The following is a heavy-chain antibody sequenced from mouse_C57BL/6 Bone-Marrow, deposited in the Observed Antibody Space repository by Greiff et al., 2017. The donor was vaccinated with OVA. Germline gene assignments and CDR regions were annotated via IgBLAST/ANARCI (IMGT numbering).Heavy chain of an antibody. CDR3: ARKVVYYYGSSLCAY. CDR1: GYTFTDYN. J-gene: IGHJ3*01. Sequence: EVQLQQSGPELVKPGASVTIPCKASGYTFTDYNMDWVKQSHGKSLEWIGDINPNNGGTIYNQKFKGKATLTVAKYSSTAYMELRSLTSEDTAVYYCARKVVYYYGSSLCAYWGQGTLVTVSA. CDR2: INPNNGGT. D-gene: IGHD1-1*01. V-gene: IGHV1-18*01.